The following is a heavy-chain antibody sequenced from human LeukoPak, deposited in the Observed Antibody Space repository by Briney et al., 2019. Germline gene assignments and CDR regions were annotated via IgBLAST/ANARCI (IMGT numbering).Heavy chain of an antibody. J-gene: IGHJ4*02. CDR1: GGSFSDHY. CDR3: ARKASHYSYGLRAIDY. CDR2: INHSGTT. Sequence: PSETLSLTCAVYGGSFSDHYWNWIRQPSGQGLEWIGVINHSGTTNYNASLKSRVTISVDTSKNHFSLKLNAMTAADTAVYYCARKASHYSYGLRAIDYWGQGNLVTVSS. D-gene: IGHD5-18*01. V-gene: IGHV4-34*01.